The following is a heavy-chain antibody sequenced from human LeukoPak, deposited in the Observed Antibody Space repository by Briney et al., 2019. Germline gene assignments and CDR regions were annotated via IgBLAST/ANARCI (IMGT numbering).Heavy chain of an antibody. CDR3: ARGPYYSDSVTYSFDY. V-gene: IGHV4-34*01. CDR1: GGSFSDYY. CDR2: IYHSGST. Sequence: SETLSLTCAVYGGSFSDYYWTWIRQPPGKGLEWIGEIYHSGSTNYNPSLKSRVTISVDTSKNQFSLKLNSVTAADTAVYYCARGPYYSDSVTYSFDYWGQGALVTVSS. D-gene: IGHD3-22*01. J-gene: IGHJ4*02.